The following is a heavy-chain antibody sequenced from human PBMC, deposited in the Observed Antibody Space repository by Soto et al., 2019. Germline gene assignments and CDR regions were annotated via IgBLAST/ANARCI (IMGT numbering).Heavy chain of an antibody. V-gene: IGHV4-34*01. Sequence: SETLSLTCAVYGGSFSGYYWSWIRQPPGKGLEWIGEINHSGSTNYNPALKSRVTISVDTSKNQFSLKLSSVSAADTAVYYCPRAGGLSSYYYHYCTDVWGQGTTVTVYS. CDR1: GGSFSGYY. CDR2: INHSGST. CDR3: PRAGGLSSYYYHYCTDV. J-gene: IGHJ6*02. D-gene: IGHD3-16*02.